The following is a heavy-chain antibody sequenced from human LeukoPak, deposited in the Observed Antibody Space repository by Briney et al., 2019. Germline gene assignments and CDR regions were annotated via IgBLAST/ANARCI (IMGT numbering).Heavy chain of an antibody. CDR3: ARHQGSGSYYNGFAY. Sequence: VKPSETLSLTCTVSGGSISSTTYYWGWIRQPPGRGLDWIGNIYYSGSTYYNPSLKSRVTISVDTSKNQFSLKLSSVTAADTAVYYCARHQGSGSYYNGFAYWGQGTLVTVSS. D-gene: IGHD3-10*01. J-gene: IGHJ4*02. V-gene: IGHV4-39*01. CDR2: IYYSGST. CDR1: GGSISSTTYY.